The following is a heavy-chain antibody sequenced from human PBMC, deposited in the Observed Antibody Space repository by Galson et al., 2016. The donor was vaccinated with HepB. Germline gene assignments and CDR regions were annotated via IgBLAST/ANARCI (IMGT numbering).Heavy chain of an antibody. D-gene: IGHD5-24*01. CDR2: IYPGDSNI. CDR1: GYSFSTYW. CDR3: ARRGAYNFGWYFDL. J-gene: IGHJ2*01. V-gene: IGHV5-51*01. Sequence: QSGAEVKKPGESLRISCKGSGYSFSTYWIGWVRQMPGKGLEWMAIIYPGDSNIKYSPSFQGQVTISVDKSISSAYLQWSSLKASDSAMYHCARRGAYNFGWYFDLWGRGTLVTVSS.